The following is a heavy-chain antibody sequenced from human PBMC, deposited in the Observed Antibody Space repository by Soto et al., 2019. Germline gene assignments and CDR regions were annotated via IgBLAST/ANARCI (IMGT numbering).Heavy chain of an antibody. CDR1: GGTFSIYP. V-gene: IGHV1-69*01. CDR3: AREGPPDIAWFDP. J-gene: IGHJ5*02. Sequence: QVQLVQSGAEVKKPGSSVKVSCKASGGTFSIYPISWVRQAPGQGLEWMGGSANSAQKFQVRLTVTADESTSTVYLELSSLTSEDTAVYYCAREGPPDIAWFDPWGQGTLVSVSS. D-gene: IGHD2-15*01. CDR2: GSA.